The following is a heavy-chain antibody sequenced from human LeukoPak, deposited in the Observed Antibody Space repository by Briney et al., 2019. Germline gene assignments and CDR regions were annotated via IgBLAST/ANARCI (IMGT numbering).Heavy chain of an antibody. CDR2: IWYDGSNK. CDR3: ARDGYQSHNWFDP. CDR1: GXTFSSYG. J-gene: IGHJ5*02. Sequence: PGRSLRLSCAASGXTFSSYGVHWVRQAPGKGQEWVAVIWYDGSNKYYADSVKGRFTISRDNSKNTLYLQMNSLRAEDTAVYYCARDGYQSHNWFDPWGQGTLVTVSS. V-gene: IGHV3-33*01. D-gene: IGHD5-12*01.